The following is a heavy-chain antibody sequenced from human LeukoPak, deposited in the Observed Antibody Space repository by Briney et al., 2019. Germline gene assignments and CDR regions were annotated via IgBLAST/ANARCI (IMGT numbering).Heavy chain of an antibody. Sequence: PGGSLRLSCAASGFTFSDYSMDWVRQAPGKGLEWVSYISDTGHAIYYADSVKGRFIISRDNAKNSLYLQMNSLRDEDTAVYYCARDGYPGGDHWGQGTLVTVSS. CDR1: GFTFSDYS. J-gene: IGHJ4*02. CDR3: ARDGYPGGDH. CDR2: ISDTGHAI. V-gene: IGHV3-48*02. D-gene: IGHD3-22*01.